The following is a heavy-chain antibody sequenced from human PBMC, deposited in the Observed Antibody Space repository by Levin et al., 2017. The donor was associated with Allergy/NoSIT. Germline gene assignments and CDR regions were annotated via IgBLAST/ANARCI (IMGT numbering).Heavy chain of an antibody. CDR3: AREFVVGNYWGDAFDI. CDR1: GYTFTSYG. V-gene: IGHV1-18*01. J-gene: IGHJ3*02. D-gene: IGHD1-26*01. CDR2: ISAYNGNT. Sequence: PLASVKVSCKASGYTFTSYGISWVRQAPGQGLEWMGWISAYNGNTNYAQKLQGRVTMTTDTSTSTAYMELRSLRSDDTAVYYCAREFVVGNYWGDAFDIWGQGTMVTVSS.